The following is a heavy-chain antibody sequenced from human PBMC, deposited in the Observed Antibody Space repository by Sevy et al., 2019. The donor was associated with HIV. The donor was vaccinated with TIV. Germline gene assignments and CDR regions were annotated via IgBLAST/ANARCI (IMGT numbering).Heavy chain of an antibody. CDR3: TASMKTDVLRYFDWLEEPPFHH. D-gene: IGHD3-9*01. Sequence: GGSLRLSCAASGFTFSGSAMHWVRQASGKGLEWVGRIRSRVNSHATAYAASVKGRFTISRDDSENTAFLQMSSLKTEDTAVHYCTASMKTDVLRYFDWLEEPPFHHWGQGTLVTVSS. V-gene: IGHV3-73*01. CDR1: GFTFSGSA. CDR2: IRSRVNSHAT. J-gene: IGHJ4*02.